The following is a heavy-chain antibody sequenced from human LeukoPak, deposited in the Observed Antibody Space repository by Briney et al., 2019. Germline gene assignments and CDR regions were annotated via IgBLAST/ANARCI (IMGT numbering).Heavy chain of an antibody. D-gene: IGHD6-13*01. CDR3: ARRFSSSWYYYYYYMDV. Sequence: ASVKVSCKASGYTFTSYDINWVRQATGQGREWMGWMNPNSGNTGYAQKFHGRLTMTRNTSISTAYMELSSLRSEDTAVYYCARRFSSSWYYYYYYMDVWGKGTTVTVSS. CDR2: MNPNSGNT. V-gene: IGHV1-8*01. J-gene: IGHJ6*03. CDR1: GYTFTSYD.